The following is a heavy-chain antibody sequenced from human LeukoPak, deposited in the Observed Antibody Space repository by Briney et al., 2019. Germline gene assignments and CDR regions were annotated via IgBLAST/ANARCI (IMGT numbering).Heavy chain of an antibody. Sequence: PGGSLRLSCAASGFTFSSYAMTWVRQAPGKGLEWVSSLSGGGDNTYYADSVKGQFTISRDNSKNTVSLQVNSLRAEDTAIYYCAKSVPYWYFDLWGRGTLVTVSS. CDR1: GFTFSSYA. CDR3: AKSVPYWYFDL. CDR2: LSGGGDNT. V-gene: IGHV3-23*01. J-gene: IGHJ2*01.